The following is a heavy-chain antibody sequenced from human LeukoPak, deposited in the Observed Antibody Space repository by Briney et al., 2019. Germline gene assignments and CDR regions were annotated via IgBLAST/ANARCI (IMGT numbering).Heavy chain of an antibody. J-gene: IGHJ4*02. CDR3: ARVQIVGTTFLFDY. CDR1: GFTVISNY. V-gene: IGHV3-53*01. CDR2: IYSGGST. Sequence: PGGSLRLSCAASGFTVISNYMSWVRQAPGKALGWVSVIYSGGSTYYADSVKGRFTISRDNSKNTLYLQMNSLRAEDTAVYYCARVQIVGTTFLFDYWGQGTLVTVSS. D-gene: IGHD1-26*01.